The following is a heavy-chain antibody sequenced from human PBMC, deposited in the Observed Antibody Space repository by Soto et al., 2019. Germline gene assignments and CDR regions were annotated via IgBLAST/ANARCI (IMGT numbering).Heavy chain of an antibody. V-gene: IGHV4-59*01. Sequence: QVRLQESGPGLVKPSETLSLTCTVSGGSISSYYWSWIRQPPGKGLELIGYMYNTGSTIYNPSLKSRVSISVETSKNQLSMKLNSVTAADTAVYYCARDLWGYCGADCYPLDVWGQGTTVTVSS. CDR2: MYNTGST. D-gene: IGHD2-21*02. CDR3: ARDLWGYCGADCYPLDV. J-gene: IGHJ6*02. CDR1: GGSISSYY.